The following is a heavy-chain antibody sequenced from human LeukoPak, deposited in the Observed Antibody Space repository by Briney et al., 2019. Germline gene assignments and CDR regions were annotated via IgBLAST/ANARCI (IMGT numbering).Heavy chain of an antibody. J-gene: IGHJ3*02. CDR1: GFTFSSYG. Sequence: PGGSLRLSCAASGFTFSSYGMYWVRQAPGKGLEWVAFIRYDGSEKNYADSVKGRFTISRDNSKNTLFLEMNSLRAEDTAVYYCAKDQWSFTDAQDAFDIWGQGTMVTVSS. CDR2: IRYDGSEK. V-gene: IGHV3-30*02. D-gene: IGHD3-10*01. CDR3: AKDQWSFTDAQDAFDI.